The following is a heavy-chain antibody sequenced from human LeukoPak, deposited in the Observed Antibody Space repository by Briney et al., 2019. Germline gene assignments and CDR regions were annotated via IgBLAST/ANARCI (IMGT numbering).Heavy chain of an antibody. V-gene: IGHV3-33*01. CDR3: ARYTAAAALDY. CDR1: GFTFSSYG. D-gene: IGHD6-25*01. Sequence: PGRSLRLSCAASGFTFSSYGMHWVRQAPGKGLEWVAVVWYDGSDKYYADSVKGRFTISRDNSKNTLYLQMNSLRVEDTAVYYCARYTAAAALDYWGQGTLVAVSS. J-gene: IGHJ4*02. CDR2: VWYDGSDK.